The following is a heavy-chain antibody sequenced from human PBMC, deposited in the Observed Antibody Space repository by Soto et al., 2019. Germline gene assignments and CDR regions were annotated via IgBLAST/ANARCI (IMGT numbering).Heavy chain of an antibody. Sequence: ESGGRLVRPGGSLRLSCAVSGFTFNDYWMSWVRQAPGKGLEWVANIKKDGSETSYGDSVKGRFTISRDNARNLLYLQMTSLRVEDTAVSYCARDIGIDYGMDVWGQGTTVTVSS. D-gene: IGHD3-16*02. CDR2: IKKDGSET. CDR1: GFTFNDYW. CDR3: ARDIGIDYGMDV. V-gene: IGHV3-7*01. J-gene: IGHJ6*02.